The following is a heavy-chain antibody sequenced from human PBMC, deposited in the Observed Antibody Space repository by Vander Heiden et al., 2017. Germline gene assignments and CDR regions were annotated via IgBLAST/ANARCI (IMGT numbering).Heavy chain of an antibody. J-gene: IGHJ6*02. CDR2: ISDYTPNT. CDR3: ARGRKGWNDFLYYGLDV. Sequence: QVQLVQSGGEVKKPGASVKVSCKASGYTFTSYDISWVRQAPGQGPEWMGWISDYTPNTNYAQKFQGRVTMTTDTSTSTAYMELRTLRSDDTAVYYCARGRKGWNDFLYYGLDVWGQGTTVTVSS. D-gene: IGHD1-1*01. CDR1: GYTFTSYD. V-gene: IGHV1-18*01.